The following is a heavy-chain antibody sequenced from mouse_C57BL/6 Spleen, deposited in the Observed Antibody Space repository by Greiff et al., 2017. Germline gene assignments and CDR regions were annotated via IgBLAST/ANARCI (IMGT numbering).Heavy chain of an antibody. D-gene: IGHD2-5*01. J-gene: IGHJ1*03. V-gene: IGHV1-85*01. CDR1: GYTFTSYD. CDR2: IYPSDGST. Sequence: QVQLKQSGPELVKPGASVKLSCKASGYTFTSYDINWVKQRPGQGLEWIGWIYPSDGSTKYNEKFKGKATLTVNPSASTAYMELHSLTSEDSAVYFCASQHYSNNLRYFDVWGTGTTVTVSS. CDR3: ASQHYSNNLRYFDV.